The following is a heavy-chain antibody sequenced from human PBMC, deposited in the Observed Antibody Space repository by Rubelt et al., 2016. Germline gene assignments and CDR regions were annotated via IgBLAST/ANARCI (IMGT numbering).Heavy chain of an antibody. Sequence: QVQLVQSGAEVKKPGASVKVSCKASGYTFTSYGISWVRQAPGQGLEWMGWISAYNGNTNYAKKTHGRVTMSTETATRTAYMELRSLGSDDAAGYDVARDADYYDSSGYYPFWGQGTLVTVSS. V-gene: IGHV1-18*01. J-gene: IGHJ4*02. CDR3: ARDADYYDSSGYYPF. CDR1: GYTFTSYG. D-gene: IGHD3-22*01. CDR2: ISAYNGNT.